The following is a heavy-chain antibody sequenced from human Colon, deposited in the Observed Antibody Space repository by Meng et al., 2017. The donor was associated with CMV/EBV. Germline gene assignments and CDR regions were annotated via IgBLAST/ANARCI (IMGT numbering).Heavy chain of an antibody. CDR3: AREGAGYYYGMDV. CDR1: GFTFTDYS. Sequence: GLSLRPSWATSGFTFTDYSLNCVRQAPGQGLEWVSSISSRSTYISYADSVKGRFTVSRDDAKNSLYLQMDSLRAEDTAVYYCAREGAGYYYGMDVWGQGTTVTVSS. J-gene: IGHJ6*02. CDR2: ISSRSTYI. V-gene: IGHV3-21*01. D-gene: IGHD3-10*01.